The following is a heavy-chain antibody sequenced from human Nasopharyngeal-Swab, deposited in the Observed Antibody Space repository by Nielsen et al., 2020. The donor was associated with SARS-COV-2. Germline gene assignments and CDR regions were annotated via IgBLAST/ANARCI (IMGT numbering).Heavy chain of an antibody. J-gene: IGHJ4*02. D-gene: IGHD3-16*01. CDR3: TRDWGY. CDR1: GFTFSSYD. V-gene: IGHV3-30*18. CDR2: ISYDGSNK. Sequence: GESLKISCAASGFTFSSYDMHWVRQAPGKGPEWVAVISYDGSNKYDGSNAYYADSVKGRFTISRDNSKDTLYLQMNSLRAEDTAVYYCTRDWGYWGQGTLVTVSS.